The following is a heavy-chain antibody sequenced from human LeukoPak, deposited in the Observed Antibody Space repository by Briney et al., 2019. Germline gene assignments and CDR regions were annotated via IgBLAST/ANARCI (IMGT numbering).Heavy chain of an antibody. CDR3: ARMFHY. V-gene: IGHV3-30-3*01. J-gene: IGHJ4*02. Sequence: GGSLRLSCAASGFTFSSYAMHWVRQAPGKGLEWVAVISYDGSNKYYADSVKGRFTISRDNSKNTLYLQMNSLRAEDTAVYYCARMFHYWGQGTLVTVSS. CDR1: GFTFSSYA. CDR2: ISYDGSNK.